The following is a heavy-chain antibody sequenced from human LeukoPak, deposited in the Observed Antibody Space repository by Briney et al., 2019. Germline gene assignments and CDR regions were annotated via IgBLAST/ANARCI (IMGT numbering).Heavy chain of an antibody. CDR1: GGSFSGYY. Sequence: SETLSLTCAVYGGSFSGYYWSWIRQPPGKGLEWIGEINHSGSTNYNPSLKSRVTISVDTSKNQLSLKLSSVTAADTAVYYCARGQPRYFQHWGQGTLVTVSS. D-gene: IGHD2-2*01. V-gene: IGHV4-34*01. J-gene: IGHJ1*01. CDR2: INHSGST. CDR3: ARGQPRYFQH.